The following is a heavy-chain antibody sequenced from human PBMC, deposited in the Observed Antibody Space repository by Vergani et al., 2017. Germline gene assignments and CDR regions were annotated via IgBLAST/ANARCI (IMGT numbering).Heavy chain of an antibody. J-gene: IGHJ6*03. D-gene: IGHD3-10*01. CDR1: GFSFSSHA. Sequence: QVQLAESGGGRVQPGRSLRLPCAAPGFSFSSHAIHWVRQAPGKGLEWVAVISNDGSKKYYADSVKGRFTISRDNSKNTLDLQMNSLRTQDTAVYYCAKAGSVTSGSLQYNFYMDVWGKGTTVTVS. V-gene: IGHV3-30*18. CDR2: ISNDGSKK. CDR3: AKAGSVTSGSLQYNFYMDV.